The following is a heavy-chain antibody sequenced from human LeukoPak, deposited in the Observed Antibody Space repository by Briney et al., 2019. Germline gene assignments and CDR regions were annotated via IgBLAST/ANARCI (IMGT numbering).Heavy chain of an antibody. V-gene: IGHV3-7*01. CDR2: IKQDESEK. Sequence: PGGSLRLSCAASGFTFSIYWMSWVRQAPGKGREWVANIKQDESEKYYVDSVKGRFTISRDNAKNSLYLQMNSLRAEDTAVYYCARDKIEGPTKLDYWGQGILVTVSS. CDR3: ARDKIEGPTKLDY. CDR1: GFTFSIYW. D-gene: IGHD1-1*01. J-gene: IGHJ4*02.